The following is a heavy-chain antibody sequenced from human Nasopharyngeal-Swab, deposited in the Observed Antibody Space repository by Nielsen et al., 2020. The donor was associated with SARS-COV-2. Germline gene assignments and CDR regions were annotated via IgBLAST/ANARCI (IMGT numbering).Heavy chain of an antibody. J-gene: IGHJ6*02. D-gene: IGHD2-21*01. CDR3: SKAPYLRGLDV. CDR2: ISGSGDTT. V-gene: IGHV3-23*01. Sequence: GGSLRLSCAASGFTFSSYAMSWVRQAPGKGLEWVSIISGSGDTTYYADSVKDRFTISRDNSKNTLYLQPNSLRVEDTAVYYCSKAPYLRGLDVWGQGTTVTVSS. CDR1: GFTFSSYA.